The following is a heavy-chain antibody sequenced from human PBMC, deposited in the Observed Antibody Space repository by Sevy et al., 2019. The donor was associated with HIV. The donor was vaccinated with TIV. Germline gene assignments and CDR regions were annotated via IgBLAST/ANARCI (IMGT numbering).Heavy chain of an antibody. Sequence: GGSLRLSCAASGFIFSSYEMTWVRQAPGKGLEWVSSISSRGSATYYANSVRGRFTLLRDNAENSLYLQMSSLRVEDTAVYYCARDLPPSATTVAHFDYWGQGTLVTVSS. CDR1: GFIFSSYE. CDR2: ISSRGSAT. J-gene: IGHJ4*02. CDR3: ARDLPPSATTVAHFDY. V-gene: IGHV3-48*03. D-gene: IGHD4-17*01.